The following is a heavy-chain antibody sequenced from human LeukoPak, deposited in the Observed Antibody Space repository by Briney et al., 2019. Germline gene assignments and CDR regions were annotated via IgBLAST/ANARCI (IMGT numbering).Heavy chain of an antibody. Sequence: GGSLRLSCAASGFTFSSYGMHWVRQAPGKGLEWVAVISYDGSNKYYADSVKGRSTISRDNSKNTLYLQMNSLRAEDTAVYYCAKDQDGSWGQGTLVTVSS. V-gene: IGHV3-30*18. CDR1: GFTFSSYG. J-gene: IGHJ4*02. CDR2: ISYDGSNK. CDR3: AKDQDGS. D-gene: IGHD6-19*01.